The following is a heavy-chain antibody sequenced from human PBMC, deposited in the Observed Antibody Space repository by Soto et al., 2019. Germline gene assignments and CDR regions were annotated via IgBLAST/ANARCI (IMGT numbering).Heavy chain of an antibody. CDR2: INPNSGGT. D-gene: IGHD2-15*01. Sequence: ASVKVSCKTSGYTFTGYFMHWARQAPGQGLEWMGWINPNSGGTKSAQRFQGRVTMTRDTSITTAYMELSSLTSDDTAMYYCARLGYCSGGSCYSTTTTTSYGMDVWGQGTTVTVSS. J-gene: IGHJ6*02. CDR3: ARLGYCSGGSCYSTTTTTSYGMDV. V-gene: IGHV1-2*02. CDR1: GYTFTGYF.